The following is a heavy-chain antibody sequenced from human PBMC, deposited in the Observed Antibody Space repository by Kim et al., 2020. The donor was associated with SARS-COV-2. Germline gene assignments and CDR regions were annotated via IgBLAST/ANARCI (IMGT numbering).Heavy chain of an antibody. V-gene: IGHV4-39*01. CDR3: ARHTPGYLVVPAAENW. Sequence: SETLSLTCTVSGGSISSSSYYWGWIRQPPGKGLEWIGSIYHSGSTYYNPSLKSRVTISVDTSKNQFSLKLSSVTAADTAVYYCARHTPGYLVVPAAENW. CDR1: GGSISSSSYY. D-gene: IGHD2-2*01. CDR2: IYHSGST. J-gene: IGHJ5*01.